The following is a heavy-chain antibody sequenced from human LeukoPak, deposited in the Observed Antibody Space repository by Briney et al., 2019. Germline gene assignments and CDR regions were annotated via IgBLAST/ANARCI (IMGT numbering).Heavy chain of an antibody. D-gene: IGHD1-26*01. CDR2: MNPNSGDA. J-gene: IGHJ5*01. CDR3: ARTGMGGNVWIDS. Sequence: ASVKVSCKSSGYTFTNYDINWSRQATGQGLEWMGWMNPNSGDADYAEKFKGRVTMTRDTSTSTAYMELSSLTSDGTGIFYCARTGMGGNVWIDSWGQGTLVTVSS. V-gene: IGHV1-8*01. CDR1: GYTFTNYD.